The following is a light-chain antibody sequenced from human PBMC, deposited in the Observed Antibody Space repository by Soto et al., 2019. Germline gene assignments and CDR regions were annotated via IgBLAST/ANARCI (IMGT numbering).Light chain of an antibody. V-gene: IGKV3-20*01. CDR3: QQYGSSPVT. CDR1: QSVSSY. CDR2: DAS. Sequence: EIVLTQSPATLSLSPGERATLSCRASQSVSSYLAWYQQKPGQAPRLLIYDASNRATGIPARFSGSGSGTGFTLTISRLEPEDFAVYYCQQYGSSPVTFGQGTRLEIK. J-gene: IGKJ5*01.